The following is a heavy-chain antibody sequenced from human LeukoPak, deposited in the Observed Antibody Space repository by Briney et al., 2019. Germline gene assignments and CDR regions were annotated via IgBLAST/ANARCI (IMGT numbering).Heavy chain of an antibody. D-gene: IGHD2-2*03. J-gene: IGHJ4*02. Sequence: GGSLRLSCAASGFTFISSWMTWVRQAPGKGLEWVGRIRSTPDGGATDYAAPVKGRFTISRDDSKNTLYLQMSSLRTEDTAVYYCATDLHFGYCTATSCANYWGQGTLVTVSS. V-gene: IGHV3-15*01. CDR1: GFTFISSW. CDR2: IRSTPDGGAT. CDR3: ATDLHFGYCTATSCANY.